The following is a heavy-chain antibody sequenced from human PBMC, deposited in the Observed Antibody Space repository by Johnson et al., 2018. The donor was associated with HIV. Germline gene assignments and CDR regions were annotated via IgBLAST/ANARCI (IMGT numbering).Heavy chain of an antibody. CDR2: IRYDGSYK. CDR1: GFTFSLYW. CDR3: ARAGVGAGAFDI. D-gene: IGHD1-26*01. V-gene: IGHV3-30*02. Sequence: QVQLVESGGGLVQPGGSLRLSCAASGFTFSLYWMTWVRQAPGKGLEWVAFIRYDGSYKYYVDSVKGRFIISRDNSKNTLYLQINSLRGEDTAVYYCARAGVGAGAFDIWGQGTMVTVSS. J-gene: IGHJ3*02.